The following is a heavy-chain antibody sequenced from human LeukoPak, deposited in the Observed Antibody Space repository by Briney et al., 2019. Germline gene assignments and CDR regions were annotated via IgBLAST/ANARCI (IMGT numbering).Heavy chain of an antibody. CDR3: ARENNSGWYRKAAFDY. CDR2: INPNGGVT. D-gene: IGHD6-19*01. Sequence: GASVKVSCKASGYTFTGYYIHSVRQAPGQGLEWMGWINPNGGVTDYAQNLQGRVTMTRDTSISTAYMELSRLRSDDTAIYYCARENNSGWYRKAAFDYWGQGTLVTVTS. J-gene: IGHJ4*02. V-gene: IGHV1-2*02. CDR1: GYTFTGYY.